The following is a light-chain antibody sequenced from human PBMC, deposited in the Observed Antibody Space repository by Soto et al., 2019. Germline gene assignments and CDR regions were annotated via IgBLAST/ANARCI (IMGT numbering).Light chain of an antibody. V-gene: IGLV1-40*01. J-gene: IGLJ1*01. CDR2: GNS. CDR3: QSYDSSLSGSKV. CDR1: SSNIGAGYD. Sequence: QCVLTQPASVSRAPGRRVTISCTGSSSNIGAGYDVHWYQQLPGTAPKLLIYGNSNRPSGVPDRFSGSKSGTSASLAITGLQAEDEADYYCQSYDSSLSGSKVFGTGTKVTVL.